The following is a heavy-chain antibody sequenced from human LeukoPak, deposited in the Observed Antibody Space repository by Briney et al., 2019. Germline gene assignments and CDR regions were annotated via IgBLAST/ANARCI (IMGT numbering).Heavy chain of an antibody. Sequence: PSEALSLTCAVYGGSFSGYYWSWIRQPPGKGLEWIGEINHSGSTNYNPSLKSRVTISVDTSKNQFSLKLSSLTAADTAVYYCARGRITIFGVVIKGNWFDPWGQGTLVTVSS. CDR3: ARGRITIFGVVIKGNWFDP. CDR1: GGSFSGYY. V-gene: IGHV4-34*01. D-gene: IGHD3-3*01. J-gene: IGHJ5*02. CDR2: INHSGST.